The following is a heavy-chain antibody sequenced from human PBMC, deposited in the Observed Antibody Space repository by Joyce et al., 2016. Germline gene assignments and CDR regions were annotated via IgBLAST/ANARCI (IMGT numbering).Heavy chain of an antibody. J-gene: IGHJ4*02. Sequence: QVQLVQSGAEVKKPGASVKVSCKASGYTFGGYYMHWVRQAPGQGLEWRGGSNTPTGGTNYAQNLQGRVTMTRDTSISTAYMELTSLRFDDTAVYYCARSGRGYIYGYFDYWGQGTLVTVSS. V-gene: IGHV1-2*02. D-gene: IGHD5-18*01. CDR3: ARSGRGYIYGYFDY. CDR1: GYTFGGYY. CDR2: SNTPTGGT.